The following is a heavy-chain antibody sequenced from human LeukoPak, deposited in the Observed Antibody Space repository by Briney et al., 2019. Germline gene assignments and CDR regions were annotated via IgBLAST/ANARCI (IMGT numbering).Heavy chain of an antibody. Sequence: GASVKVSCKASGYTFTSYGISWVRQAPGQGLEWMGWISAYNGNTNYAQNLQGRVTMTTDTSTSAAYMELRSLRSGDTAVYYCARDTSRFDWLSLAHYWGQGTLVTVSS. J-gene: IGHJ4*02. V-gene: IGHV1-18*04. D-gene: IGHD3-9*01. CDR3: ARDTSRFDWLSLAHY. CDR1: GYTFTSYG. CDR2: ISAYNGNT.